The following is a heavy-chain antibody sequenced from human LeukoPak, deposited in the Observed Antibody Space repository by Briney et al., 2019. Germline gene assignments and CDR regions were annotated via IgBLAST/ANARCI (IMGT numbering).Heavy chain of an antibody. CDR2: IYTGGST. J-gene: IGHJ4*01. Sequence: PSETLSLTCTVSGGSISTYYWSWIRQPAGKGLEWIGRIYTGGSTNYNPSLKSRVTMSLDTSKNQFSLKLNSVTAADTAAYYCARVGYSSGHDYWGQGTLVTVSS. V-gene: IGHV4-4*07. D-gene: IGHD6-19*01. CDR3: ARVGYSSGHDY. CDR1: GGSISTYY.